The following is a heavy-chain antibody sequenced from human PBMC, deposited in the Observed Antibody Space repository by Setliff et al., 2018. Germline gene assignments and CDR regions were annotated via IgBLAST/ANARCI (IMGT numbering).Heavy chain of an antibody. CDR3: RQAVVGRGVFDI. V-gene: IGHV4-34*01. Sequence: KPSETLSLTCNVYGGSFDTYYWSWIRQPPGKGLEWFGEINQSGSGDYNPSFKGRVTISVDTSKKQFSLTLTSVTAADTALYYCRQAVVGRGVFDIWGQGTVVTVSS. CDR1: GGSFDTYY. CDR2: INQSGSG. J-gene: IGHJ3*02. D-gene: IGHD1-1*01.